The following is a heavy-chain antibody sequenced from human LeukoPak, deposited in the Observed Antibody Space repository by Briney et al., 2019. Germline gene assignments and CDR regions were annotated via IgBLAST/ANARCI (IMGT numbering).Heavy chain of an antibody. Sequence: PSETLSLTCAVSGGSISSDNWWAWVRQFPGKGLEWIGEIYYSGSTNYNPSLKSRVTISVDKSKNQFSLRLNSVTAADTAVYYCARAGTMLRGGVVDYWGQGTLVTVSS. CDR2: IYYSGST. CDR1: GGSISSDNW. D-gene: IGHD3-10*01. J-gene: IGHJ4*02. CDR3: ARAGTMLRGGVVDY. V-gene: IGHV4-4*02.